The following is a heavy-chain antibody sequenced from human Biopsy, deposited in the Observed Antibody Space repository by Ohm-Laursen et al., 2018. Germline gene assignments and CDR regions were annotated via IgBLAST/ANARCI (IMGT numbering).Heavy chain of an antibody. Sequence: GTLSLTCTVSGGSITADFWTWIWQTPGERLEWIGYRFHSGSPMYNPSLKSRVAISVDTSKSQFSLTLTSVTAADTAVYYCVRLNRRGNIIFFDYWGRGTLVTVSS. J-gene: IGHJ4*02. V-gene: IGHV4-59*08. CDR1: GGSITADF. CDR2: RFHSGSP. CDR3: VRLNRRGNIIFFDY. D-gene: IGHD3/OR15-3a*01.